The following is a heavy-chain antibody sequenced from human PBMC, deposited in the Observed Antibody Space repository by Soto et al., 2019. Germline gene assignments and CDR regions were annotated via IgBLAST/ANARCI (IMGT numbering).Heavy chain of an antibody. CDR2: ISPGSRYP. CDR1: GFTFGDSC. Sequence: GGSLRLSCAGSGFTFGDSCMSWIRQAPGKGLEWLSYISPGSRYPAYADSVKGRFTISRDNAKRSLYLQMMSLTAEDTAIYYCVRGGGGGLFDPWGQGTMVTV. J-gene: IGHJ5*02. V-gene: IGHV3-11*06. CDR3: VRGGGGGLFDP. D-gene: IGHD2-15*01.